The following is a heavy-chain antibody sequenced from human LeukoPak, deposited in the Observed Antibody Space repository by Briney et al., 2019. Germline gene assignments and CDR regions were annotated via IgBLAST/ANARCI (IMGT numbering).Heavy chain of an antibody. V-gene: IGHV1-18*01. Sequence: GASVKVSCKASGYTFTNYGISWVRQAPGQGLEWMGWISAYNGNTNYAQKFRGRVTMTRDTSISTAYMELSRLRSDDTAVYYCARDLGSYRIGFDPWGQGTLVTVSS. D-gene: IGHD3-16*02. CDR3: ARDLGSYRIGFDP. CDR1: GYTFTNYG. CDR2: ISAYNGNT. J-gene: IGHJ5*02.